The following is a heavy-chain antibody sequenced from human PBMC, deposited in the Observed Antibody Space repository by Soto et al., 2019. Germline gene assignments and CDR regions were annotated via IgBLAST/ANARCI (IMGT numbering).Heavy chain of an antibody. CDR2: TYYRSKWYH. J-gene: IGHJ4*01. Sequence: SQTLSLTCAISGDSVSSNGAAWNWIRQSPSRGLEWLGRTYYRSKWYHDYAVSVKSRITINPDTSKNQFSLQLNSVTPEDTAVYYCTTDSYITSIIVRFDYWGHGTLVTVSS. CDR1: GDSVSSNGAA. V-gene: IGHV6-1*01. D-gene: IGHD3-22*01. CDR3: TTDSYITSIIVRFDY.